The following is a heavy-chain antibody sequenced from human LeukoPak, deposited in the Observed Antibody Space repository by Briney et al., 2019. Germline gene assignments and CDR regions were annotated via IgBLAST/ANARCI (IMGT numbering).Heavy chain of an antibody. J-gene: IGHJ5*02. Sequence: PSETLSLTCTVSGGSISSSSYYWGWIRQPPGKGLEWIGSIYYSGSTYYNPSLKSRVTISVDTSKNQCSLKLSSVTAADTAVYYCAGLAVAGTRWFDPWGQGTLVTVSS. V-gene: IGHV4-39*01. D-gene: IGHD6-19*01. CDR3: AGLAVAGTRWFDP. CDR2: IYYSGST. CDR1: GGSISSSSYY.